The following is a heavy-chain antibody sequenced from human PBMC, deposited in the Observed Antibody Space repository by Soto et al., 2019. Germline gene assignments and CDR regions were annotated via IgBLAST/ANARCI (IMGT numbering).Heavy chain of an antibody. V-gene: IGHV3-33*01. CDR2: IWYDGSNK. CDR3: ARGQQLVYYYYGMDV. Sequence: QVQLVESGGGVVQPGRSLRLSCAASGFTFSSYGMYWVRQAPGKGLEWVAVIWYDGSNKYYADSVKGRFTISRDNSKNTLYLQMNSLRAEDTAVYYWARGQQLVYYYYGMDVWGQGTTVTVSS. CDR1: GFTFSSYG. J-gene: IGHJ6*02. D-gene: IGHD6-13*01.